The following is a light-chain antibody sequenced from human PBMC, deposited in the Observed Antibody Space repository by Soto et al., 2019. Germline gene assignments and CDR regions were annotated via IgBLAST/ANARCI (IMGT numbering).Light chain of an antibody. CDR1: QSISRN. Sequence: DLQLTQSPASLSASVGDRITISCRASQSISRNLNWYQQMPGKAPNLLIYAARDLQSGVPGSFSGSGSETEFTLTLSSLQPADLATYYCQKSNSTPYTFRQATKLEI. CDR3: QKSNSTPYT. J-gene: IGKJ2*01. CDR2: AAR. V-gene: IGKV1-39*01.